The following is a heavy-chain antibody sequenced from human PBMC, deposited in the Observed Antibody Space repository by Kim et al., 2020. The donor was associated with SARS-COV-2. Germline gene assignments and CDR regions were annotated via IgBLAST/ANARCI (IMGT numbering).Heavy chain of an antibody. Sequence: GGSLRLSCAASGFAFSTYTMNWVRQAPGRGLEWVSSISSTSSYTYYADSLKGRFTISRDNAKNSLYLQMNSLRAEDTAVYYCARARVSFGGVIVKVGYMDVWGKGTTVTVSS. CDR1: GFAFSTYT. CDR3: ARARVSFGGVIVKVGYMDV. V-gene: IGHV3-21*01. D-gene: IGHD3-16*02. J-gene: IGHJ6*03. CDR2: ISSTSSYT.